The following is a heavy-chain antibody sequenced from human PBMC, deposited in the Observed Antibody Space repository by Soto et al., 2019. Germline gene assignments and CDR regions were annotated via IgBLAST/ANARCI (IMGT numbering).Heavy chain of an antibody. CDR1: GGSISSYY. V-gene: IGHV4-59*08. CDR3: ARHLSSYYYYYYMDV. Sequence: SETLSLTCTVSGGSISSYYWSWIRQPPGKGLEWIGYIYYSGSTNYNPSLKSRVTISVDTSKNQFSLKLSSVTAADTAVYYCARHLSSYYYYYYMDVWGKGTTVTVSS. CDR2: IYYSGST. J-gene: IGHJ6*03.